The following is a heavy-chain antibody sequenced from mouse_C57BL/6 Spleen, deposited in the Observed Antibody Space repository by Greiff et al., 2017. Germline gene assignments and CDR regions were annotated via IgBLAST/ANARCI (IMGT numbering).Heavy chain of an antibody. CDR3: ARGGYDGSSYNWYFDV. CDR1: GYTFTDSY. CDR2: INPNNGGT. V-gene: IGHV1-26*01. Sequence: EVQLQQSGPELVKPGASVKISCKASGYTFTDSYMNWVKQSHGKSLEWIGDINPNNGGTSYNQKFKGKATLTVDKSSSTAYMELRSLTSEDSAVYYCARGGYDGSSYNWYFDVWGTGTTVTVSS. J-gene: IGHJ1*03. D-gene: IGHD1-1*01.